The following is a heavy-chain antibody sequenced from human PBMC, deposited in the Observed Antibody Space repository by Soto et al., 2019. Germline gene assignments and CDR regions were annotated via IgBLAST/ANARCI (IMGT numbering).Heavy chain of an antibody. V-gene: IGHV3-23*01. D-gene: IGHD3-9*01. CDR1: GFTFTSYG. Sequence: SGGSLRLSCTASGFTFTSYGMGWVRQAPGKGLQWVSTIRGDGGQTHYTDSVKGRFSISRDNSKNTVYLQMDSLRAEDTAMYFSARDVGLDSDDFLAYWGQGTQVTVSS. CDR3: ARDVGLDSDDFLAY. J-gene: IGHJ4*02. CDR2: IRGDGGQT.